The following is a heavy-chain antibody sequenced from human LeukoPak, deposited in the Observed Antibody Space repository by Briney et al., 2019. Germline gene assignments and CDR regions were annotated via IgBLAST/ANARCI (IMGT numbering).Heavy chain of an antibody. Sequence: GGSLRLSCAASGFTFSSYSMNWVRQAPGKGLEWVSSISSSSSYIYYADSVKGRFTISRDNAKNSLYLQMNSLRAEDTAVYYCARDFYGSGSWPVYWGQGTLVTVSS. CDR1: GFTFSSYS. CDR2: ISSSSSYI. D-gene: IGHD3-10*01. J-gene: IGHJ4*02. CDR3: ARDFYGSGSWPVY. V-gene: IGHV3-21*01.